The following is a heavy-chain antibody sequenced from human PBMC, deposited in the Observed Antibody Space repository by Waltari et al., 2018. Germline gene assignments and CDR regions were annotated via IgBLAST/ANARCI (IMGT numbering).Heavy chain of an antibody. J-gene: IGHJ6*02. Sequence: EVQLGESGGGLVQSGDSLRLSCAASGFSFSSYWMNVVRQTTGKGLEWVANIKEDVGEKYYVDSVKGRFTISRDNAKNSLYLQMNSLRVEDTAVYFCASVQRRWSMDVWGQGTTVTVSS. V-gene: IGHV3-7*01. D-gene: IGHD6-25*01. CDR3: ASVQRRWSMDV. CDR2: IKEDVGEK. CDR1: GFSFSSYW.